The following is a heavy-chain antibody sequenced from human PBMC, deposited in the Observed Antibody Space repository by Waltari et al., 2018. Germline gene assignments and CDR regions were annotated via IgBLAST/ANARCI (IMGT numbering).Heavy chain of an antibody. CDR3: ATATTAHFDF. J-gene: IGHJ4*02. D-gene: IGHD4-17*01. V-gene: IGHV4-38-2*01. CDR2: IYYSGTN. CDR1: GFSITSGYY. Sequence: QVQLQESGPGLVKPSETLSLTCAVSGFSITSGYYWNWIRQPPGKGLEWVGTIYYSGTNYYTPSLQSRVSISVDTSKNEFSLTLTSVTAADTAVYYCATATTAHFDFWGQGSLVTVSS.